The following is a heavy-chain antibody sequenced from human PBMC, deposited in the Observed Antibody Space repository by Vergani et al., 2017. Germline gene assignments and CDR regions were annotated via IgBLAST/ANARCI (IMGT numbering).Heavy chain of an antibody. J-gene: IGHJ4*02. V-gene: IGHV3-23*01. Sequence: EVQLLESGGGLVQPGESLRLSCTVSGFTFTSYGISWVRQAPGKGLEWVSGISASGGSTYYTDSVKGRFIISRDISQNTLYLQMSSLRADDTAVCYCAKDRPRDWETPLFLFDYWGQGTLVAVSS. CDR1: GFTFTSYG. CDR2: ISASGGST. D-gene: IGHD1-26*01. CDR3: AKDRPRDWETPLFLFDY.